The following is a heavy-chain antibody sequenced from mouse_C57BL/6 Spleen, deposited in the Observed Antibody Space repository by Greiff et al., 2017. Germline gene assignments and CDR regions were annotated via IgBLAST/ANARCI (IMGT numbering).Heavy chain of an antibody. V-gene: IGHV3-6*01. CDR1: GYSITSGYY. D-gene: IGHD2-1*01. Sequence: EVHLVESGPGLVKPSQSLSLTCSVTGYSITSGYYWNWIRQFPGNKLEWMGYISYDGSNNYNPSLKNRISITRDTSKNQFFLKLNSVTTEDTATYYCARGGLYYNAMDYWGQGTSVTVSS. CDR2: ISYDGSN. CDR3: ARGGLYYNAMDY. J-gene: IGHJ4*01.